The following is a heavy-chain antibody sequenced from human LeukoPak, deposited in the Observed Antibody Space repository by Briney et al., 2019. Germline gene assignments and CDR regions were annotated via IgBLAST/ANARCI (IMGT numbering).Heavy chain of an antibody. Sequence: AGGSLRLSCASSRFTFSSYEMNWVRQAPGKGLEWVSYIRSSGSTIYYADSVKGRFTISRDNAKNSLYLQMNSLRAEDTAVYYCAELGITMIGGVWGKGTTVTISS. CDR1: RFTFSSYE. CDR2: IRSSGSTI. V-gene: IGHV3-48*03. CDR3: AELGITMIGGV. J-gene: IGHJ6*04. D-gene: IGHD3-10*02.